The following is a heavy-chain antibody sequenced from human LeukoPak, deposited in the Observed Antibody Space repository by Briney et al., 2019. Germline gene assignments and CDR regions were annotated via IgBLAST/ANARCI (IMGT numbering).Heavy chain of an antibody. CDR1: GFTFSNYG. CDR3: AKGEHYYDSSGYATPDY. Sequence: GGSLRLSCAASGFTFSNYGMHWVRQAPGKGLEWVAFIRYDGSNKYYADSVKGRFTISRDNSKNTLYLQMNSQRAEDTAVYYCAKGEHYYDSSGYATPDYWGQGTLVTVSS. V-gene: IGHV3-30*02. J-gene: IGHJ4*02. CDR2: IRYDGSNK. D-gene: IGHD3-22*01.